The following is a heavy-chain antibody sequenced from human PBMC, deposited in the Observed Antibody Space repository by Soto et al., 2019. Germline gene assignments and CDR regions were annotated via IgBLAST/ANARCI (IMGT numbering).Heavy chain of an antibody. CDR1: GGSFSDYS. D-gene: IGHD1-1*01. CDR2: IHHTVNT. Sequence: SETLSLTCAVYGGSFSDYSWSWIRQPPGKGLEWIGEIHHTVNTNDNPSLKSRVTISVDASKNQFSLKVNSVTAADTAVYYCARLEENYSYMDVWGKGTTVTVSS. V-gene: IGHV4-34*01. J-gene: IGHJ6*03. CDR3: ARLEENYSYMDV.